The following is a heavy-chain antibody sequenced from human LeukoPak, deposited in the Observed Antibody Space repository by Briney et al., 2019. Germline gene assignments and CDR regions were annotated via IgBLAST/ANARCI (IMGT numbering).Heavy chain of an antibody. Sequence: SETLSLTCAVYGGSFSGYYWSWIRQPPGKGLEWIGEINHSGSTNYNPSLKSRVTISVDTSKNQFSLKLSSVTAADTAVYYCARGRGMRYWSQGTLVTVSS. CDR1: GGSFSGYY. J-gene: IGHJ4*02. V-gene: IGHV4-34*01. CDR2: INHSGST. D-gene: IGHD3-16*01. CDR3: ARGRGMRY.